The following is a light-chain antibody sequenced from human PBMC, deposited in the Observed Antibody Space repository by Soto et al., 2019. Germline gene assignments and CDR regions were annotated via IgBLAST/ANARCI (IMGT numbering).Light chain of an antibody. V-gene: IGLV2-8*01. J-gene: IGLJ2*01. CDR1: SSDVGGYKY. Sequence: QSALTQPPSASGSPGQSVTISCTGTSSDVGGYKYVSWYQQHPGKAPKLIIYEVNKRPSGVPDRFSGSKSGNTAALTVSGLQAEDEADYYCSSYAGSNDAIFGGGTKLTVL. CDR2: EVN. CDR3: SSYAGSNDAI.